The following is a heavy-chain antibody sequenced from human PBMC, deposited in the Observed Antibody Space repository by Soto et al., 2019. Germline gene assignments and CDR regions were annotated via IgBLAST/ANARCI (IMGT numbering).Heavy chain of an antibody. V-gene: IGHV1-69*12. Sequence: QVQLVQAGAEVKKPGSSVKVSCKASGGTFSSYAISWVRQAPGQGLEWMGGIIPIFGTANYAQKFQGRVTITADESTSTAYMELSSLRSEDTAVYYCARDTDYYGSGPNGSYYGMDVWGQGTTVTVSS. J-gene: IGHJ6*02. D-gene: IGHD3-10*01. CDR1: GGTFSSYA. CDR2: IIPIFGTA. CDR3: ARDTDYYGSGPNGSYYGMDV.